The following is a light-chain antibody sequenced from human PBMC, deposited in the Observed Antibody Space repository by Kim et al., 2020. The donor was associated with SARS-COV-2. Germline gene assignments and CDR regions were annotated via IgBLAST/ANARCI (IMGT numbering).Light chain of an antibody. V-gene: IGLV3-27*01. CDR2: KAS. CDR3: YSAADNNRV. Sequence: SVSPGQPARITCSGDVLAKQYARWFQQKPGQAPVVVIYKASGRPSGIPERFSGSSSGTTVTLTISGAQVEDEADYYCYSAADNNRVFGGGTQLTVL. J-gene: IGLJ3*02. CDR1: VLAKQY.